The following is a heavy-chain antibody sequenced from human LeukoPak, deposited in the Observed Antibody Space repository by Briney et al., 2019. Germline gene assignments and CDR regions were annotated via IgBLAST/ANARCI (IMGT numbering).Heavy chain of an antibody. CDR2: INHSGST. CDR3: ARQSPHYDILTGYYRNYYYGMDV. V-gene: IGHV4-34*01. CDR1: GGSFSGYY. Sequence: SETLSLTCAVYGGSFSGYYWSWIRQPPGKGLEWIGEINHSGSTNYNPSLKSRVTISVDTSKNQFSLKLSSVTAADTAVHYCARQSPHYDILTGYYRNYYYGMDVWGQGTTVTVSS. D-gene: IGHD3-9*01. J-gene: IGHJ6*02.